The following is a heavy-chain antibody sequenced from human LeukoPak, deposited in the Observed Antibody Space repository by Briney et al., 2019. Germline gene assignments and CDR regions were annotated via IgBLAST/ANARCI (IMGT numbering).Heavy chain of an antibody. CDR3: AREYSSSSGRSLDY. D-gene: IGHD6-6*01. J-gene: IGHJ4*02. CDR1: GGSFSGYY. CDR2: ISTSSSTI. V-gene: IGHV3-11*04. Sequence: PSETLSLTCAVYGGSFSGYYWSWIRQPPGKGLEWVSYISTSSSTIHYADSVKGRFTISRDNAKNSLYLQLNSLRADDTAVYYCAREYSSSSGRSLDYWGQGALVTVSS.